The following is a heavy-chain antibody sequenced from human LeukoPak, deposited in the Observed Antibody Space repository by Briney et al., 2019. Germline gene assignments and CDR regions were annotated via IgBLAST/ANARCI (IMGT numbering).Heavy chain of an antibody. CDR3: AKMGVVAARPGTFDY. Sequence: GGSLRLSCAASGFTFSSYSMNWVRQAPGKGLEWVSSISSSSSYIYYADSVKGRFTISRDNAKNSLYLQMNSLRAEDTAVYYCAKMGVVAARPGTFDYWGQGTLVIVSS. V-gene: IGHV3-21*01. CDR1: GFTFSSYS. J-gene: IGHJ4*02. CDR2: ISSSSSYI. D-gene: IGHD6-6*01.